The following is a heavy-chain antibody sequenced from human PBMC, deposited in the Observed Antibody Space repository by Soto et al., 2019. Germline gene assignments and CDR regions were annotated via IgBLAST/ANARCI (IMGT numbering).Heavy chain of an antibody. CDR2: ISGSGGST. CDR1: GFTFSSYA. D-gene: IGHD3-3*01. J-gene: IGHJ5*02. V-gene: IGHV3-23*01. CDR3: AKDAERITIFGVVISWFDP. Sequence: GSLRLSCAASGFTFSSYAMSWVRQAPGKGLEWVSAISGSGGSTYYADSVKGRFTISRDNSKNTLYLQMNSLRAEDTAVYYCAKDAERITIFGVVISWFDPWGQGTLVTVSS.